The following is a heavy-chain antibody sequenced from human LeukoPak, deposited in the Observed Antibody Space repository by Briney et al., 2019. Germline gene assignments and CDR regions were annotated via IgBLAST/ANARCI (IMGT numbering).Heavy chain of an antibody. J-gene: IGHJ4*02. V-gene: IGHV3-21*01. CDR3: ARLHGRRKPEGSAY. CDR1: GFTSSTYT. CDR2: ISSSSSYI. D-gene: IGHD3-10*01. Sequence: PGGSLRLSCEVSGFTSSTYTMNWVRQAPGKGLEWVSSISSSSSYIYYADSVKGRFTISRDNAKNSLYLQMNSLRAEDTAVYYCARLHGRRKPEGSAYWGQGTLVTVSS.